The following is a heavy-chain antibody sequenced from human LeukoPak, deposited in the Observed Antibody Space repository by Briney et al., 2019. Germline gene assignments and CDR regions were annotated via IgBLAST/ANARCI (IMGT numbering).Heavy chain of an antibody. CDR2: INHSGST. CDR3: ARFTVVTWTRDY. CDR1: GGSISSYY. V-gene: IGHV4-34*01. Sequence: SETLSLTCTVSGGSISSYYWSWIRQPPGKGLEWIGEINHSGSTNYNPSLKSRVTISVDTSKNQFSLKLSSVTAADTAVYYCARFTVVTWTRDYWGQGTLVTVSS. D-gene: IGHD4-23*01. J-gene: IGHJ4*02.